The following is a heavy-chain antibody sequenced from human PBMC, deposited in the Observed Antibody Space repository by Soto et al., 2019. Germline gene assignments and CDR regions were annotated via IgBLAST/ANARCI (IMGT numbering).Heavy chain of an antibody. V-gene: IGHV3-48*03. D-gene: IGHD2-2*01. Sequence: GGSLRLSCAASGFTFSSYEMNWVRQAPGKGLEWVSYISSSGSTIYYADSVKGRFTISRDNAKNSLYLQMNSLRAEDTAVYYCARDDPQPATDFDYWGQGTLVTVSS. CDR3: ARDDPQPATDFDY. CDR1: GFTFSSYE. CDR2: ISSSGSTI. J-gene: IGHJ4*02.